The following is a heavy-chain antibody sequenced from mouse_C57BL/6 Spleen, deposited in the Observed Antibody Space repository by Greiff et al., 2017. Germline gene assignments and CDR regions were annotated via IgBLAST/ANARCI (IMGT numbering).Heavy chain of an antibody. V-gene: IGHV1-53*01. CDR3: ARYDYSNYFYAMDY. Sequence: VQLQQSGTELVKPGASVKLSCKASGYTFTSYWMHWVKQRPRQGLEWIGNINPSNGGTNYNEKFKSKATLTVDKSSSTAYMQLSSLTSEDSAVYYCARYDYSNYFYAMDYWGQGTSVTVSS. J-gene: IGHJ4*01. CDR2: INPSNGGT. D-gene: IGHD2-5*01. CDR1: GYTFTSYW.